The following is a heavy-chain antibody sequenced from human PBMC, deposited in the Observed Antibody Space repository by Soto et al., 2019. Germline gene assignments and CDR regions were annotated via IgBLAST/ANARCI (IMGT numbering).Heavy chain of an antibody. CDR1: GFPFSSYV. Sequence: PGGSLRLSCAASGFPFSSYVMHWVRQSPGKGLDWVGVIWYDGSNKDYAESVKGRFTISRDNSKNMLYLQMNSLRADDTAVYYCANSINWGQGTLVTVSS. V-gene: IGHV3-33*03. CDR2: IWYDGSNK. J-gene: IGHJ1*01. CDR3: ANSIN.